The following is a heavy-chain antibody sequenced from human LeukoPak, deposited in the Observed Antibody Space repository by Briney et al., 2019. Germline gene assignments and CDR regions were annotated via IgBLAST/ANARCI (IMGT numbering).Heavy chain of an antibody. J-gene: IGHJ6*02. V-gene: IGHV1-46*01. D-gene: IGHD6-19*01. CDR2: INPSGGST. Sequence: GASVKVSCKASGYTFTSYYMHWVRQAPGQGLEWMGIINPSGGSTSYAQKFQGRVTMTRDTSTSTVYMELSSLRSEDTAVYYCARIVVAGLIYYYGMDVWGQGTTVTVSS. CDR1: GYTFTSYY. CDR3: ARIVVAGLIYYYGMDV.